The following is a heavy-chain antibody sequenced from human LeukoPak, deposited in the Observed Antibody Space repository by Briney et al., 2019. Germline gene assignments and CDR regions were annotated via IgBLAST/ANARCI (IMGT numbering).Heavy chain of an antibody. V-gene: IGHV3-43*02. CDR1: GXTFDDYA. CDR2: ISGDGGST. CDR3: AKDSTDYDFWSGLDY. Sequence: AGGSLRLSCAASGXTFDDYAMHWVRQAPGKGLEWVSLISGDGGSTYYADSVKGRFTISRDNSKNSLYLQMNSLRTEDTALYYCAKDSTDYDFWSGLDYWGQGTLVTVSS. D-gene: IGHD3-3*01. J-gene: IGHJ4*02.